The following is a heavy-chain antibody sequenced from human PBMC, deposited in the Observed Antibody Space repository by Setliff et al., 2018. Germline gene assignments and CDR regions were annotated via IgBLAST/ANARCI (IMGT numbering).Heavy chain of an antibody. Sequence: SETLSLTCTVSGASISSYYWSWIRQSPGKGLEWIGTIYYTGNTYYNPSLKSRVTISVDTSKNQFSLNLSSVTAADTAIYYCARVVPLGGTDRWGQGTLVTVSS. CDR3: ARVVPLGGTDR. D-gene: IGHD1-1*01. J-gene: IGHJ5*02. CDR2: IYYTGNT. V-gene: IGHV4-59*12. CDR1: GASISSYY.